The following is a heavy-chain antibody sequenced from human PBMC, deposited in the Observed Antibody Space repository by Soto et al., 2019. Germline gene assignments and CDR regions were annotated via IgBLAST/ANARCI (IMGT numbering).Heavy chain of an antibody. CDR1: GYTFTGHY. CDR3: GRGRSGQIVVFY. V-gene: IGHV1-2*02. J-gene: IGHJ4*02. CDR2: IGPESGAT. Sequence: RASVKVSCKASGYTFTGHYIHWVRQAPEQGPEWVGEIGPESGATRYAQRFQGRVTMTMDMSITTVYMEWNNLTPDDTAVYYCGRGRSGQIVVFYWGQGTPVTVS. D-gene: IGHD1-26*01.